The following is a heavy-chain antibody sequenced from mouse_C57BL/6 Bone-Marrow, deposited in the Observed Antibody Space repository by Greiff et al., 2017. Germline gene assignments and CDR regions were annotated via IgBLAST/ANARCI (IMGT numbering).Heavy chain of an antibody. Sequence: VQLQQPGAELVKPGASVKMSCKASGYTFTSYWIPWVKQRPGQGLEWIGDIYPGSGSTNYNEKFKSKATLTVDTASSTAYMQLSSLTSEDSAVYYVYIPYYSNYWYFDVWGTGTTVTVSA. J-gene: IGHJ1*03. CDR3: YIPYYSNYWYFDV. V-gene: IGHV1-55*01. CDR2: IYPGSGST. D-gene: IGHD2-5*01. CDR1: GYTFTSYW.